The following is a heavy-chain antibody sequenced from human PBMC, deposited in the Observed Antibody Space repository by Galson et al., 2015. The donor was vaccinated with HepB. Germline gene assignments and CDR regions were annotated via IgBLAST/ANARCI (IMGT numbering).Heavy chain of an antibody. Sequence: SLRLSCAASGFTFSNYWMHWVRQVPGKGLLWVSRINGDGSSTSYADSVRGRFTIFRDNAKNTLYLQMNSLRGEDTAVYYCAREGRWLRAGDYWGQGNLVTVSS. CDR1: GFTFSNYW. D-gene: IGHD5-12*01. J-gene: IGHJ4*02. CDR2: INGDGSST. V-gene: IGHV3-74*01. CDR3: AREGRWLRAGDY.